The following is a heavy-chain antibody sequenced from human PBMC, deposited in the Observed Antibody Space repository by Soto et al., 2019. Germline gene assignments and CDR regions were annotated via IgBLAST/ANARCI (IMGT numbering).Heavy chain of an antibody. V-gene: IGHV3-30*18. CDR1: GFTFSSYG. J-gene: IGHJ4*02. Sequence: LRLSCAASGFTFSSYGMHWVRQSPGKGLEWVAVISYDGSNKYYADSVKGRFTISRDNSKNTLYLQMNSLRAEDTAVYYCAKEGGYDYVWGSYRYLDYWGQGTLVTRLL. D-gene: IGHD3-16*02. CDR2: ISYDGSNK. CDR3: AKEGGYDYVWGSYRYLDY.